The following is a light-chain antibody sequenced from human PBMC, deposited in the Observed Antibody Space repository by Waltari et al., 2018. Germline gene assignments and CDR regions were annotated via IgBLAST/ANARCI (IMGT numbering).Light chain of an antibody. CDR2: EVS. Sequence: QSALTQPPSASGSPGQSVTISCTGTSSDVGGYNYVSWYQQNPGKAPKPMIYEVSKRPSGVPDRFSGSKSGNTASLTVSGLQAEDEADYYCSSYAGSNNHVVFGGGTKLTVL. V-gene: IGLV2-8*01. CDR1: SSDVGGYNY. CDR3: SSYAGSNNHVV. J-gene: IGLJ2*01.